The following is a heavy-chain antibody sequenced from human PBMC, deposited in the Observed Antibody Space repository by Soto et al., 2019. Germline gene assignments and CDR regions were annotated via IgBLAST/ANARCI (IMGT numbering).Heavy chain of an antibody. CDR1: GDTFNFYS. V-gene: IGHV1-69*02. D-gene: IGHD3-16*01. CDR3: ATSYGGGHRAFDY. J-gene: IGHJ4*02. Sequence: QVQLVQSGAEVKRPGSSVKVSCKASGDTFNFYSINWVRQAPGLGLEWLGRVNPILSLSNYAQRFQGRVTMTADKSTSADNRISNRLNSESTAISSGATSYGGGHRAFDYWGQGALVTVSS. CDR2: VNPILSLS.